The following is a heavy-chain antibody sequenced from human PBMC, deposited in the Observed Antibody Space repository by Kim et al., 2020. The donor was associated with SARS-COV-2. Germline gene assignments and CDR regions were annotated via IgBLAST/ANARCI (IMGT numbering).Heavy chain of an antibody. J-gene: IGHJ4*02. Sequence: GGSLRLSCGASGFTVNNFAMSWVRQAPGKGLEWVSTDPGGGGRTFYADSVKGGFTISRDNSKNTVFLQMNSVRAEDTAVYYCAKAQPLSSGWYVFEGWGQGTLVTVYS. V-gene: IGHV3-23*01. CDR1: GFTVNNFA. CDR2: DPGGGGRT. CDR3: AKAQPLSSGWYVFEG. D-gene: IGHD6-19*01.